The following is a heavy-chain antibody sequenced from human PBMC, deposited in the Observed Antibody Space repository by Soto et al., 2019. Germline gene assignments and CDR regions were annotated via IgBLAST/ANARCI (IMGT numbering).Heavy chain of an antibody. Sequence: QVQLVQSGAEVKKPGSSVKVSCKASGGTFSSYAISWVRQAPGQGLEWMGGIIPIFGTANYVQKFQGRVTITADESTSTAYMELSSLRSEDTAVYYCARQTDIVVVPAAIMGSGWCDPWGQGTLVTVSS. J-gene: IGHJ5*02. CDR2: IIPIFGTA. V-gene: IGHV1-69*01. CDR1: GGTFSSYA. D-gene: IGHD2-2*02. CDR3: ARQTDIVVVPAAIMGSGWCDP.